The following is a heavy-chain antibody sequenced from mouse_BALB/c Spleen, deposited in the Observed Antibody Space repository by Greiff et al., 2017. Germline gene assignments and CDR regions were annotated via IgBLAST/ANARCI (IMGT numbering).Heavy chain of an antibody. CDR2: ISSGGST. CDR1: GFTFSSYA. Sequence: DVMLVESGGGLVKPGGSLKLSCAASGFTFSSYAMSWVRQTPEKRLEWVASISSGGSTYYPDSVKGRFTISRDNARNILYLQMSSLRSEDTAMYYCARVDYAWFAYWGQGTLVTVSA. J-gene: IGHJ3*01. CDR3: ARVDYAWFAY. V-gene: IGHV5-6-5*01. D-gene: IGHD2-4*01.